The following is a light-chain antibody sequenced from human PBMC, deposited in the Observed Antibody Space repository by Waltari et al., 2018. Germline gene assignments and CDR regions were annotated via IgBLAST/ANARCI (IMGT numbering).Light chain of an antibody. Sequence: ENVFTQYPGTLYLSPGEQATLPCRASQSVTSISLTWYQQKRGQAPRLLIYGTSSRATGIPDRFSGSGSGTDFTLTSSRLEPEDFAVYYCQQYDGEVVTFGGGTKVEI. CDR2: GTS. CDR3: QQYDGEVVT. V-gene: IGKV3-20*01. CDR1: QSVTSIS. J-gene: IGKJ4*01.